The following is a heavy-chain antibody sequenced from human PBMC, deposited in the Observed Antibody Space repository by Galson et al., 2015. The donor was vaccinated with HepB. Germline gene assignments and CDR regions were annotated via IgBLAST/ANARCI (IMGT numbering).Heavy chain of an antibody. CDR1: GYSFTSYW. Sequence: QSGAEVKKPGESLKISCKGSGYSFTSYWIGWVRQMPGKGLEWMGIIYPGDSESRYSPSFQGQVTFSADKSISTAYLQWSSLKASDSAMYYCARRTNDYDSSGYIYWHFDHWGRGTLVTVSS. J-gene: IGHJ2*01. CDR2: IYPGDSES. CDR3: ARRTNDYDSSGYIYWHFDH. D-gene: IGHD3-22*01. V-gene: IGHV5-51*01.